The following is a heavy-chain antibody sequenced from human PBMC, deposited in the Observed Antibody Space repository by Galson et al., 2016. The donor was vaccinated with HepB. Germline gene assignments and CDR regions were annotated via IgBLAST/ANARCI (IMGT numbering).Heavy chain of an antibody. J-gene: IGHJ6*02. V-gene: IGHV3-23*01. CDR1: GFPFSSYA. CDR2: ISGAGTA. CDR3: ARRLDTQRRIAGWGWGMDV. D-gene: IGHD6-19*01. Sequence: SLRLSCAASGFPFSSYAMSWVRQAPGKGLAWVATISGAGTASYAYSVKGPFTISRDNSKNTLYLQMSSLRVEDAGVYYCARRLDTQRRIAGWGWGMDVWGQGTTVTVS.